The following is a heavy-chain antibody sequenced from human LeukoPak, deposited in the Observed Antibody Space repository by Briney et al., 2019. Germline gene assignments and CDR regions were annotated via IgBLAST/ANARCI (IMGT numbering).Heavy chain of an antibody. D-gene: IGHD4-17*01. CDR3: ARCYGDYVPNWFDP. V-gene: IGHV4-39*01. CDR1: VGSTSCSSYY. J-gene: IGHJ5*02. Sequence: KPSETLSLTCTFSVGSTSCSSYYWGWIRQPPGKGLEWIGSIYYSGSTYYNPSPMSRVTISVDTSKNQFSLKLSSVTAADTAVYNCARCYGDYVPNWFDPWGQGTLVTVSS. CDR2: IYYSGST.